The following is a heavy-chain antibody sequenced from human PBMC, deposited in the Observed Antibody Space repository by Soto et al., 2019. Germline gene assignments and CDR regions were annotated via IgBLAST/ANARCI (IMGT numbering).Heavy chain of an antibody. J-gene: IGHJ6*02. CDR2: INTANGNT. CDR1: EYIFSRYT. Sequence: QVHLVQSGSEVKEPGASVKVSCKASEYIFSRYTMHWVRQAPGQRPEWMGWINTANGNTEYSEKFQGRVTITRDTPGSTANMELGSRRSEDTAQYYCARDRVFGSGYYTGMDVGGQGTTVTVSS. D-gene: IGHD3-3*01. CDR3: ARDRVFGSGYYTGMDV. V-gene: IGHV1-3*04.